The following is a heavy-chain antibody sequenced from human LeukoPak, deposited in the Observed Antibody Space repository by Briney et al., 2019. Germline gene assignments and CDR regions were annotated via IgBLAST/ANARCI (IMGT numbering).Heavy chain of an antibody. Sequence: SETLSLTCTVSGGSISSYYWSWIRQPPGKGLEWIGYIYYSGSTYYNPSLKSRVTISVDTSKNQFSLKLSSVTAADTAVYYCARAATSSSWYTVDYWGQGTLVTVSS. CDR3: ARAATSSSWYTVDY. CDR1: GGSISSYY. J-gene: IGHJ4*02. CDR2: IYYSGST. V-gene: IGHV4-59*12. D-gene: IGHD6-13*01.